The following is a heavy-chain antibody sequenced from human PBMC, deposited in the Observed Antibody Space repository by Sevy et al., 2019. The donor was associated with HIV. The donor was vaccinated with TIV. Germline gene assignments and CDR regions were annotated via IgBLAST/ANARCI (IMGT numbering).Heavy chain of an antibody. CDR2: IIPICGTA. CDR3: ARGSGSNTWFDP. Sequence: ASVKVSCKTSGCTFSSYAINWVRQAPGQGLEWMGGIIPICGTANYAQKFQDRVTITADDSTNTAYMDLSSLRSEDTAAYYCARGSGSNTWFDPWGQGTLVTVSS. J-gene: IGHJ5*02. V-gene: IGHV1-69*13. CDR1: GCTFSSYA. D-gene: IGHD2-15*01.